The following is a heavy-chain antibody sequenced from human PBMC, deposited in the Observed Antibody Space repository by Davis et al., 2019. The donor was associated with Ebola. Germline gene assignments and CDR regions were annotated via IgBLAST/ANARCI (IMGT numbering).Heavy chain of an antibody. J-gene: IGHJ4*02. CDR1: GYTFTSYG. Sequence: ASVKVSCKASGYTFTSYGISWVRQAPGQGLEWMGWISAYNGNTNYAQKFQGRVSMTRNTSISTAYMELSSLRSEDTAVYYCARGPESCRSFTCPYYFDSWGQGTLVAVSS. V-gene: IGHV1-18*01. D-gene: IGHD2-2*01. CDR2: ISAYNGNT. CDR3: ARGPESCRSFTCPYYFDS.